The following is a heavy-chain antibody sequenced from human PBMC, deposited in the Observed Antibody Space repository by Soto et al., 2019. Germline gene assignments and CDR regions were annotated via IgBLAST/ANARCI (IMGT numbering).Heavy chain of an antibody. V-gene: IGHV4-38-2*02. CDR3: ARDMQQLMFDP. J-gene: IGHJ5*02. Sequence: SETLSLTSAVSGYSISIGHYWGWIRQPPGKGLEWIGSIYHSGSTYYNPSLKSRVTISVDTSKDQFSPKLSSVTAADTAVYYCARDMQQLMFDPWNQGTLVTVSS. CDR1: GYSISIGHY. CDR2: IYHSGST. D-gene: IGHD6-13*01.